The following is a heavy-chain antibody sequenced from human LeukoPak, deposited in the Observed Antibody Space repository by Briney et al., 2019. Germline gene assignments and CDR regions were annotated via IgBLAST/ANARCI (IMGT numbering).Heavy chain of an antibody. CDR2: IYMNGST. J-gene: IGHJ4*02. V-gene: IGHV4-4*07. Sequence: SDPLSLTCTVLGGSTSSNYWSWIRRPAGKGLEWIGRIYMNGSTNYNPSLKSRVTMPVDTSKNHFYLKRRPVTAADTTVYYCARFPCGGVCYSSPSVYWGGGTLVTVSS. CDR3: ARFPCGGVCYSSPSVY. CDR1: GGSTSSNY. D-gene: IGHD2-21*02.